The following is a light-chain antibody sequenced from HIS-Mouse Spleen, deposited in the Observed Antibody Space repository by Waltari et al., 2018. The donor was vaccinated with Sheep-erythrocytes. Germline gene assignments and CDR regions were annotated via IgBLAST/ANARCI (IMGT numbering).Light chain of an antibody. J-gene: IGLJ2*01. CDR1: SSDVGGYNY. Sequence: QSALTQPPSASGSPGQSVTISCTGTSSDVGGYNYVSWYQQPPGKAPKLMIYKVSKRPSGVPDRFSGSKSGNTASLTVSGLQAEDEADYYCSSYAGSNNFEVVFGGGTKLTVL. V-gene: IGLV2-8*01. CDR3: SSYAGSNNFEVV. CDR2: KVS.